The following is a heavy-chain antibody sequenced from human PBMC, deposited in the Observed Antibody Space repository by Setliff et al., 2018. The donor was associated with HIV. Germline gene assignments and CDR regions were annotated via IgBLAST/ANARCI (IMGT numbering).Heavy chain of an antibody. CDR2: IYYSGSI. Sequence: PSETLSLTCTVSGGSISSSSYYWGWIRQSPGKGLEWIGYIYYSGSIYYNPSLKSRVTISVDTSKNQFSLKLSSVTAADTAVYYCARAFGQLVRHYFDYWGQGTLVTVSS. CDR3: ARAFGQLVRHYFDY. CDR1: GGSISSSSYY. V-gene: IGHV4-39*07. D-gene: IGHD6-13*01. J-gene: IGHJ4*02.